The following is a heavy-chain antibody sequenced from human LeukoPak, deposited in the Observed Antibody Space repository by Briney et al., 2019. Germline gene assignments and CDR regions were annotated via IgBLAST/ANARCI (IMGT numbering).Heavy chain of an antibody. Sequence: PGGSLRLAWAASGFTFSSYAMHWVRQAPGKGLEWVAVISYDGSNKYYADSVEGRFTISRDNSKNTLYLQMNSLRAEDTAVYYCARDGDSSPFDYWGQGTLVTVSS. D-gene: IGHD3-22*01. J-gene: IGHJ4*02. CDR3: ARDGDSSPFDY. CDR2: ISYDGSNK. V-gene: IGHV3-30*01. CDR1: GFTFSSYA.